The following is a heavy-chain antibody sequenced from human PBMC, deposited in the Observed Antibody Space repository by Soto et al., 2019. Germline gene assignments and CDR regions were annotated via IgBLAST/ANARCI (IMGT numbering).Heavy chain of an antibody. CDR1: GGTFSTYT. D-gene: IGHD3-22*01. CDR2: IIPIIGII. Sequence: QVQLVQSGAEVKKPGSSVKVSCKASGGTFSTYTITWVRQAPGQGLEWMGRIIPIIGIINYAPKFQGRVNITADKFTGTAYMELTRLRSDDTAVYYCAGDPDSHYNDSHASSYPWGQGTLVTVSS. J-gene: IGHJ5*02. V-gene: IGHV1-69*08. CDR3: AGDPDSHYNDSHASSYP.